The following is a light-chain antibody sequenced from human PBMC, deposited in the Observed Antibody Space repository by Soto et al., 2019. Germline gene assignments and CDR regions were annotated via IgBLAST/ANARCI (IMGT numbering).Light chain of an antibody. Sequence: SVLTQPPSVSGSPGQSVTISCTGTSSDVGNYNRVSWYQQPPGTAPKLIIYEVNNRPSGVPDRFSGSKSGNTASLTISGLQAEDEANYFCSLYTTSTTRVVFGGGTKLTVL. CDR1: SSDVGNYNR. CDR2: EVN. CDR3: SLYTTSTTRVV. V-gene: IGLV2-18*01. J-gene: IGLJ2*01.